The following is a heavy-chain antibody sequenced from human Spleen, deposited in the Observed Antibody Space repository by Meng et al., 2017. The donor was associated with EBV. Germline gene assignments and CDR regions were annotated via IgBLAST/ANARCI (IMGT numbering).Heavy chain of an antibody. CDR3: ASESPTTMVLH. D-gene: IGHD4-23*01. Sequence: QVQLGRSGAEVKMPGSSGKVSRKPSGGTLSNYAVSWVRQAPGQVLEWVGGIIPLFRTSKYAQKFQGRVTVIADESTSTAYMELRSLRPEDTAFYYCASESPTTMVLHWGQGTLVTVSS. CDR1: GGTLSNYA. J-gene: IGHJ4*02. CDR2: IIPLFRTS. V-gene: IGHV1-69*01.